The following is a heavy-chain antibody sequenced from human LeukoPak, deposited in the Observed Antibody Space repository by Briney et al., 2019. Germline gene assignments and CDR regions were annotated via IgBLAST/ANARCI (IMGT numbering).Heavy chain of an antibody. CDR1: GGSISSSSYY. J-gene: IGHJ4*02. D-gene: IGHD3-22*01. V-gene: IGHV4-39*01. CDR3: ASPNPYYYDSSGYSVNYFDY. Sequence: KPSETLSLTCTVSGGSISSSSYYWGWIRQPPGKGLEWIGSIYYSGSTYYNPSLKSRVTISVDTSKNQFSLKLSSVTAADTAVYYCASPNPYYYDSSGYSVNYFDYWGQGTLVTVSS. CDR2: IYYSGST.